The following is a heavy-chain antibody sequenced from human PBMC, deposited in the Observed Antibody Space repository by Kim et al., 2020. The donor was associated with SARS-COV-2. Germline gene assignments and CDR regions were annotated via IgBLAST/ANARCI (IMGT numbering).Heavy chain of an antibody. CDR3: ATTKGY. J-gene: IGHJ4*02. V-gene: IGHV4-34*01. Sequence: NHSGSANYNPSLKSRVTISVDTSKNQFSLKLSSVTAADTAVYYCATTKGYWGQGTLVTVSS. CDR2: NHSGSA.